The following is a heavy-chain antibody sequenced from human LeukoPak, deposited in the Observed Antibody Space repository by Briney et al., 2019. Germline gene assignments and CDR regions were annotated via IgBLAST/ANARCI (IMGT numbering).Heavy chain of an antibody. CDR1: GGTFSSYA. CDR2: IIPIFGTA. CDR3: ARGGSSITMVRGVIIAASFDP. J-gene: IGHJ5*02. V-gene: IGHV1-69*13. D-gene: IGHD3-10*01. Sequence: GASVKVSCKASGGTFSSYAISWVRQAPGQGLEWMGGIIPIFGTANYAQKFQGRVTITADESTSTAYMELSSLRSEDTAVYYCARGGSSITMVRGVIIAASFDPWGQGTLVTVSS.